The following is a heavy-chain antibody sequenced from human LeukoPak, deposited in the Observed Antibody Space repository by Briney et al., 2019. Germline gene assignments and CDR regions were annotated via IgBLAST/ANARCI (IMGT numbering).Heavy chain of an antibody. CDR3: ARGYCTNGVCYLVFDY. Sequence: ASVKVSXKASGYTFTSYDINWVRQATGQGLEWMGWMNPNSGNTGYAQKFQGRVTMTRNTSISTAYMELSSLRSEDTAVYYCARGYCTNGVCYLVFDYWGQGTLVTVSS. CDR2: MNPNSGNT. D-gene: IGHD2-8*01. V-gene: IGHV1-8*01. CDR1: GYTFTSYD. J-gene: IGHJ4*02.